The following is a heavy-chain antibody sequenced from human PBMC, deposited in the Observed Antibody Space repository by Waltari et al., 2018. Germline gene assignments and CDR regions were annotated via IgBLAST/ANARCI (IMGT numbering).Heavy chain of an antibody. J-gene: IGHJ4*02. CDR3: AREENSRDGLLLFDH. CDR1: GGIFSNSA. Sequence: QVQLVQSGAEVKKPGSSVKVSCMASGGIFSNSAISWVRQAPGPGLEWMGRSVPLFGTANYPQKFQSRVTITADEFTSTAYMELSSLRSDDTAVYFCAREENSRDGLLLFDHWSQGTLITVSS. D-gene: IGHD2-21*02. V-gene: IGHV1-69*15. CDR2: SVPLFGTA.